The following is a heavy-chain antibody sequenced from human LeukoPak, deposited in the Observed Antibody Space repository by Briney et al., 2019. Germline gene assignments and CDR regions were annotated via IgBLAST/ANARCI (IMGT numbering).Heavy chain of an antibody. D-gene: IGHD2-15*01. CDR3: ARDRRSGGSCYDY. CDR2: IYSGGST. Sequence: PGGSLRLSCAASGFTVSSNYMSWVRQAPGKGLEWVSVIYSGGSTYYADSVKGRFTISRDNSKNTLYLQMNSLRAEDTAVYYCARDRRSGGSCYDYWGQGTPVTVSS. CDR1: GFTVSSNY. V-gene: IGHV3-53*05. J-gene: IGHJ4*02.